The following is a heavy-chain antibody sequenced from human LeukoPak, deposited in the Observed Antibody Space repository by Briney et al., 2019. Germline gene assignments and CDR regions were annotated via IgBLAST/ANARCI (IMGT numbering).Heavy chain of an antibody. V-gene: IGHV3-30*18. CDR1: GFTFSSYG. Sequence: HPGGSLRLSCAASGFTFSSYGMHWVRQAPGKGLEWVAVISYDGSNKYYADSVKGRFTISRDNSKHTLYLQMNSLRAEDTAVYYCAKEQRGYSGYDPYFDYWGQGTLVTVSS. CDR2: ISYDGSNK. CDR3: AKEQRGYSGYDPYFDY. D-gene: IGHD5-12*01. J-gene: IGHJ4*02.